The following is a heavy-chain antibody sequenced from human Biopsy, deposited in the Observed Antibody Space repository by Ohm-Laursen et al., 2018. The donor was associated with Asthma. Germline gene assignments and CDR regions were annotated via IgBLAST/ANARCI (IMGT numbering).Heavy chain of an antibody. V-gene: IGHV1-69*13. D-gene: IGHD4-11*01. Sequence: ASVKVSCKASGGTFSNYVFSWVRQAPGQGLEWMGGIIPMFGTTKYTQKFQARVSITADEATSTVFMELSSLRSEDTAVYYCARVLTTEEGDTWFDPWGQGTLVTVSS. CDR3: ARVLTTEEGDTWFDP. CDR1: GGTFSNYV. CDR2: IIPMFGTT. J-gene: IGHJ5*02.